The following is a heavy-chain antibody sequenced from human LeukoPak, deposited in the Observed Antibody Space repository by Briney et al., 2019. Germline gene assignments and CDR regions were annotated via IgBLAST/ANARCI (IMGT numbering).Heavy chain of an antibody. V-gene: IGHV1-2*02. CDR1: GYTFTGYY. Sequence: ASVTVSCKASGYTFTGYYMHWVRQAPGQGLEWMGWINPNSGGTNYAQKFQGRVTMTRDTSISTAYMELSRLRSDDTAVYYCARVKAVALDAFDIWGQGTMVTVSS. D-gene: IGHD6-19*01. J-gene: IGHJ3*02. CDR2: INPNSGGT. CDR3: ARVKAVALDAFDI.